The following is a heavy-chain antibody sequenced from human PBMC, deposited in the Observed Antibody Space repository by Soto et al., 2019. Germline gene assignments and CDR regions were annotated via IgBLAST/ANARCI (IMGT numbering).Heavy chain of an antibody. D-gene: IGHD6-13*01. J-gene: IGHJ4*02. CDR3: ARDRGIAAAGTDFDY. Sequence: GASVKVCSKASGYTYASYGISWPRHAPGQGLEWMGWISAYNGNTNYAQKLQGRVTMTTDTSTSTAYMELRSLRSDDTAVYYCARDRGIAAAGTDFDYWGQGTLVTVSS. CDR2: ISAYNGNT. V-gene: IGHV1-18*01. CDR1: GYTYASYG.